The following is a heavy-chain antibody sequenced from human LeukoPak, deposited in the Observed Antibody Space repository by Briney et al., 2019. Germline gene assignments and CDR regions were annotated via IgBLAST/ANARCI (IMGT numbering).Heavy chain of an antibody. D-gene: IGHD2-15*01. CDR1: GFTFSSYA. Sequence: GGSLRLSCAASGFTFSSYAMSWVRQAPGKGLEWVSAISSTGDTTYYADSVKGRFTISRGNSKNTLFLQLSSLGAEDTAVYYCAKVLGYCSGGSCYSFDYWGQGTLVTVSS. CDR3: AKVLGYCSGGSCYSFDY. CDR2: ISSTGDTT. V-gene: IGHV3-23*01. J-gene: IGHJ4*02.